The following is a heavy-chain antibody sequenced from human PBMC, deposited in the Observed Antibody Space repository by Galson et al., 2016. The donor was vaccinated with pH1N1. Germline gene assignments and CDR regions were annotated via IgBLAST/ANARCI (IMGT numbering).Heavy chain of an antibody. Sequence: PALVKPTQTLTLACTFSGFSLSATGVGVGWIRQPPGKALEWLELIYWDDDRRFSPSLKSRLTITKDPSKKQVVLRMTNMDPVDTATYYRAQSDSDYGLDVWGQGTTVTVSS. D-gene: IGHD2-21*01. CDR3: AQSDSDYGLDV. J-gene: IGHJ6*02. CDR2: IYWDDDR. CDR1: GFSLSATGVG. V-gene: IGHV2-5*02.